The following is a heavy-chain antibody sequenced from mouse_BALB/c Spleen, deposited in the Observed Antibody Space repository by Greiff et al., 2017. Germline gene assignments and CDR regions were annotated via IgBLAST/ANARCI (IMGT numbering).Heavy chain of an antibody. V-gene: IGHV14-3*02. D-gene: IGHD1-1*01. J-gene: IGHJ1*01. CDR1: GFNIKDTY. Sequence: VQLQQSGAELVKPGASVKLSCTASGFNIKDTYMHWVKQRPEQGLEWIGRIDPANGNTKYDPKFQGKATITADTSSNTAYLQLSSLTSEDTAVYYCARGPHYYGYWYFDVWGAGTTVTVSS. CDR3: ARGPHYYGYWYFDV. CDR2: IDPANGNT.